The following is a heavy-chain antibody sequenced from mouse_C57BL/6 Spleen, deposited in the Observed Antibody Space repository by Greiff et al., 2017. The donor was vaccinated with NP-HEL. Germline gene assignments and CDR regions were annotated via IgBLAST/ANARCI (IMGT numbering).Heavy chain of an antibody. Sequence: QVQLKESGPELVKPGASVKISCKASGYSFTSYYIHWVKQRPGQGLEWIGWIYPGSGNTKYNEKFKGKATLTADTSSSTAYMQLSSLTSEDSAVYYCARSHYSNPYFDYWGQGTTLTVSS. J-gene: IGHJ2*01. D-gene: IGHD2-5*01. CDR2: IYPGSGNT. V-gene: IGHV1-66*01. CDR1: GYSFTSYY. CDR3: ARSHYSNPYFDY.